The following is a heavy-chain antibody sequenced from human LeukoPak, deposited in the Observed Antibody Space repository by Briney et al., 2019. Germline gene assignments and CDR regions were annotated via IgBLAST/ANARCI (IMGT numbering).Heavy chain of an antibody. J-gene: IGHJ4*02. Sequence: SETLSLTCTVSGGSISSSTYYWGWIRQPPGKGLEWIGSIYYTGITYYNPSLKSRVTISVDTSKNQFSLKLSSETATDTAVYYCARSFPHTAIPDYWGQGTLVTVSS. CDR1: GGSISSSTYY. CDR3: ARSFPHTAIPDY. D-gene: IGHD5-18*01. V-gene: IGHV4-39*01. CDR2: IYYTGIT.